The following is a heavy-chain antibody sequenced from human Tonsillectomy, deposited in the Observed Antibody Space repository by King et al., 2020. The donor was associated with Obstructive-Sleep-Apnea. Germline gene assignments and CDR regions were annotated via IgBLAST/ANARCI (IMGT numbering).Heavy chain of an antibody. CDR1: GFTFDDYA. Sequence: QLVQSGGGLVQPGRSLRLSCAASGFTFDDYAMHWVRQVPGKGLEWVSGVSWNSVSRVYADSVKGRFTISRDNAKDSLYLQMNSLRAEDTALYYCAKDIAVAGMVALDIWGQGTMVTVSS. V-gene: IGHV3-9*01. CDR3: AKDIAVAGMVALDI. D-gene: IGHD6-19*01. J-gene: IGHJ3*02. CDR2: VSWNSVSR.